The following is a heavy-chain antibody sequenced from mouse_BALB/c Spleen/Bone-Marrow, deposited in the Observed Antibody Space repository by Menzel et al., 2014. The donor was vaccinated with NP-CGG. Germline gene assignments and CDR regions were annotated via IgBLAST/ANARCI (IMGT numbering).Heavy chain of an antibody. Sequence: LQQSGAELVKPGASVKMSCKASGYTFTSYSMHWVKQTPGQGLEWIGTFYPGNGDTSYNQKFKGKATLTADTFSSTAYMQLSSLTSEDSAVYYCARGWLITYWGQGTLINVSA. CDR1: GYTFTSYS. CDR2: FYPGNGDT. V-gene: IGHV1-12*01. CDR3: ARGWLITY. J-gene: IGHJ3*01. D-gene: IGHD1-1*02.